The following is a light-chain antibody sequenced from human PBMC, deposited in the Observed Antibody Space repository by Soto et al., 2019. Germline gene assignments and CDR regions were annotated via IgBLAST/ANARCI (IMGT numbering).Light chain of an antibody. CDR1: QSVSSN. V-gene: IGKV3-15*01. J-gene: IGKJ1*01. Sequence: EIVFTRSPSTLCVSPGERAALSFRAIQSVSSNLAWYRQKPGQAPRLLIYCASTRATGIPARFSGSGSGTEFTLTISSLQSEDFAVYYCQQYNNWPPWTFGQGTKVDIK. CDR2: CAS. CDR3: QQYNNWPPWT.